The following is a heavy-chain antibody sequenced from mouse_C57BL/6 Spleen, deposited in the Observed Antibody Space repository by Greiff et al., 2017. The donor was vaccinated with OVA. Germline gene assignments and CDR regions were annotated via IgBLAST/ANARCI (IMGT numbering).Heavy chain of an antibody. D-gene: IGHD2-1*01. V-gene: IGHV1-58*01. CDR2: IYIGNGYT. Sequence: VQLQQSGAELVRPGSSVKMSCKTSGYTFTSYGINWVKQRPGQGLEWIGYIYIGNGYTEYNEKFKGKATLTSDTSSSTAYMQLSSLTSEDSAIYFCARSPLYYGNFTGYFDVWGTGTTVTVSS. CDR3: ARSPLYYGNFTGYFDV. CDR1: GYTFTSYG. J-gene: IGHJ1*03.